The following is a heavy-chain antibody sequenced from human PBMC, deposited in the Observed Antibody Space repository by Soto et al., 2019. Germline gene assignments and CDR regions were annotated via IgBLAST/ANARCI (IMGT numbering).Heavy chain of an antibody. V-gene: IGHV3-21*01. CDR1: GFSFSSYS. Sequence: GGSLRLSCAASGFSFSSYSMNWVRQAPGKGLEWVSYISSSSSYIYYADSVKGRFTISRDNAKNSLYLQMNSLRAEDTAVYYCARARDSSGYYFVHHFDYWGQGTLVTVSS. D-gene: IGHD3-22*01. CDR3: ARARDSSGYYFVHHFDY. CDR2: ISSSSSYI. J-gene: IGHJ4*02.